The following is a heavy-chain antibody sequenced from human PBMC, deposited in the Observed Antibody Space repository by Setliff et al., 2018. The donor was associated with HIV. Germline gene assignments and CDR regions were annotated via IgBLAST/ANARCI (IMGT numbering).Heavy chain of an antibody. V-gene: IGHV1-69*04. J-gene: IGHJ4*02. CDR2: IFPIFGIT. CDR3: ARVEYYYDSSGYYYDY. Sequence: SVKVSCKTSGGTFSSFGINWVRQAPGQGLEWMGRIFPIFGITNYAQKFQGRVTMTRDTSTSTVYMELSSLRSEDTAVYYCARVEYYYDSSGYYYDYWGQGTLVTVSS. D-gene: IGHD3-22*01. CDR1: GGTFSSFG.